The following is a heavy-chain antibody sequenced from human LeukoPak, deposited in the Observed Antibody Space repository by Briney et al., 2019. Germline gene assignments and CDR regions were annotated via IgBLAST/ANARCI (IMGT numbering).Heavy chain of an antibody. Sequence: GGSLRLSCAASGFTVSSNYMSWVRQAPGKGLEWVSVIYSGGSTYYADSVKGRFTISRDNSKNTLYLQMNSLRAEDTAVYYCARDKVYYYDSSGYSYYWYFDLWGRGTLVTVSS. CDR1: GFTVSSNY. CDR3: ARDKVYYYDSSGYSYYWYFDL. CDR2: IYSGGST. V-gene: IGHV3-66*01. D-gene: IGHD3-22*01. J-gene: IGHJ2*01.